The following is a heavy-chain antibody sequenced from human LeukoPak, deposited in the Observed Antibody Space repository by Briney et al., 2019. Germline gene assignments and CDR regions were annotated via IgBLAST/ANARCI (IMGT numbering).Heavy chain of an antibody. CDR1: GYSFSNYA. D-gene: IGHD5-18*01. Sequence: SVKVSCKTSGYSFSNYAMHWVRQAPGQRLEWMGGIIPIFGTANYAQKFQGRVTITADKSTSTAYMELSSLRSEDTAVYYCARGEGYNSFDYWGQGTLVTVSS. CDR2: IIPIFGTA. J-gene: IGHJ4*02. V-gene: IGHV1-69*06. CDR3: ARGEGYNSFDY.